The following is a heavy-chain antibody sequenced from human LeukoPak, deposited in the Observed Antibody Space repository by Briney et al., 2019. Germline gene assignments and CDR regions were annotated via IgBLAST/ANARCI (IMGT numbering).Heavy chain of an antibody. J-gene: IGHJ4*02. CDR3: ARGSRAYVGYPYYFDY. D-gene: IGHD5-18*01. CDR1: GFTFSSYS. Sequence: PGGSLRLSCAASGFTFSSYSMNWVRQAPGKGLEWVSSISSSSSYIYYADSVKGRFTISRDNAKNSLYLQMNSLRAEDTAVYYCARGSRAYVGYPYYFDYWGQGTLVTVSS. CDR2: ISSSSSYI. V-gene: IGHV3-21*01.